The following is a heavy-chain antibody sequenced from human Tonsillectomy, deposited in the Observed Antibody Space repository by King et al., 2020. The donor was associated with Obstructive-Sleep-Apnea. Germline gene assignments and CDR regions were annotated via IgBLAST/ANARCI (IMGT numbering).Heavy chain of an antibody. V-gene: IGHV4-39*07. J-gene: IGHJ3*02. D-gene: IGHD3-3*02. CDR2: IGYSGSS. CDR1: GGSISSRIYY. Sequence: QLQESGPGLVKPSETLSLTCIVSGGSISSRIYYWDWIRQPPGKGLEWIGSIGYSGSSHYNPSLRSRVSISVDTSKNQFSLKLNSVTAADTAVYYCARESEDISFDIWGQGTMVTVSS. CDR3: ARESEDISFDI.